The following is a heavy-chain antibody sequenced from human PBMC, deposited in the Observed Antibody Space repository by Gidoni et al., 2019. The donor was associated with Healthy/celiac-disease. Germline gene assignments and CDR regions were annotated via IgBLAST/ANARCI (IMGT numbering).Heavy chain of an antibody. CDR2: ISSSSSYT. Sequence: QVQLVESGGGLVKPGGSLSLSCAASGFTFSDYYMRWIRQAPGKGLEWVSYISSSSSYTNYADSVKGRFTISRDNAKNSLYLQMNSLRAEDTAVYYCARVCNYYDSSGYYFYWYFDLWGRGTLVTVSS. J-gene: IGHJ2*01. CDR1: GFTFSDYY. CDR3: ARVCNYYDSSGYYFYWYFDL. V-gene: IGHV3-11*06. D-gene: IGHD3-22*01.